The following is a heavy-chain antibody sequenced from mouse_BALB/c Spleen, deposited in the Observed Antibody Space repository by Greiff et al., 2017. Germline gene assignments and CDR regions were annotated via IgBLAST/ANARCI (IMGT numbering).Heavy chain of an antibody. D-gene: IGHD1-1*01. Sequence: EVKLVESGGGLVQPGGSLRLSCATSGFTFTDYYMSWVRQPPGKALEWLGFIRNKANGYTTEYSASVKGRFTISRDNSQSILYLQMNTLRAEDSATYYCARGNYYGSSPFDYWGQGTTLTVSS. CDR3: ARGNYYGSSPFDY. CDR1: GFTFTDYY. CDR2: IRNKANGYTT. J-gene: IGHJ2*01. V-gene: IGHV7-3*02.